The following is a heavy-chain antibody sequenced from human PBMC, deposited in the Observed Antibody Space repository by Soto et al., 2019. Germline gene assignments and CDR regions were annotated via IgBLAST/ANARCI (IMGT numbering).Heavy chain of an antibody. CDR1: GGSISSGGYF. V-gene: IGHV4-31*03. CDR3: AACGNSNYGGAFDI. J-gene: IGHJ3*02. D-gene: IGHD4-17*01. CDR2: IYYSGST. Sequence: PXETLSLTCTVSGGSISSGGYFWSWIRQRPGKGLEWIGYIYYSGSTDYNPSLRSRVTISLDTSKKQFSLKLNSVTAADTAVYYCAACGNSNYGGAFDIWGQGKMVTVSS.